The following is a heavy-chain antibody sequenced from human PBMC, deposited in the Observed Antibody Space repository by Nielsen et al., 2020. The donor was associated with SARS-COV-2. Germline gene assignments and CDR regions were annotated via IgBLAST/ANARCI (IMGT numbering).Heavy chain of an antibody. D-gene: IGHD6-25*01. CDR1: GFIFGDYY. CDR2: ICSHGRKT. V-gene: IGHV3-33*08. J-gene: IGHJ2*01. Sequence: SLMISCAASGFIFGDYYLRWVRQAPGKGLEWVVVICSHGRKTIYSESVKGRFTISRDNAKNTLFLQMNSLTAEDTAVYYCARDQDGGAATSNFYFDHWGRGTLVIVSS. CDR3: ARDQDGGAATSNFYFDH.